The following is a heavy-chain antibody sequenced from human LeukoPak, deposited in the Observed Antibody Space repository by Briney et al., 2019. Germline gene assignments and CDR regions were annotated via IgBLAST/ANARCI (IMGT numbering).Heavy chain of an antibody. Sequence: ASETLSLTCAVYGGSFSGYYWSWIRQPPGKGLEWIGEINHSGSTNYNPSLKSRVTISVDTSKNQFSLKLSSVTAEDTAVYYCARDMPLEVAPDAFDIWGQGTMVTVSS. V-gene: IGHV4-34*01. D-gene: IGHD2-2*01. CDR1: GGSFSGYY. CDR2: INHSGST. J-gene: IGHJ3*02. CDR3: ARDMPLEVAPDAFDI.